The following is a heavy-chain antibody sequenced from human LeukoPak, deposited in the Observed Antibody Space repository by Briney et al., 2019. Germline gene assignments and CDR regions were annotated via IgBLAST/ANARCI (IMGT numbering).Heavy chain of an antibody. CDR2: IYYSGST. CDR3: ARDEGSSYPFDY. CDR1: GGSISSSSYY. J-gene: IGHJ4*02. D-gene: IGHD2-2*01. Sequence: PSETLSLTCTVSGGSISSSSYYWGWIRQPPGKGLEWIGSIYYSGSTHYNPSLKSRVTISVDTSKNQFSLNLSSVTAADTAVYFCARDEGSSYPFDYWGQGTLVTVSS. V-gene: IGHV4-39*07.